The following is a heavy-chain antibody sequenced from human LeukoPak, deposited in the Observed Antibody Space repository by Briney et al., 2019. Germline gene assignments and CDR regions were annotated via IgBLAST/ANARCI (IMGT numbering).Heavy chain of an antibody. CDR2: ISSSSSYI. CDR3: ARDRSSSGYYYYYYMDV. Sequence: GGSLRLSWAASGFTFSSYSMTWVRQAPGKGLEWVSSISSSSSYIYYADSVKGRFTISRDNAKNSLYLQMNSLRAEDTAVYYCARDRSSSGYYYYYYMDVWGKGTTVTVSS. V-gene: IGHV3-21*01. D-gene: IGHD2-2*01. J-gene: IGHJ6*03. CDR1: GFTFSSYS.